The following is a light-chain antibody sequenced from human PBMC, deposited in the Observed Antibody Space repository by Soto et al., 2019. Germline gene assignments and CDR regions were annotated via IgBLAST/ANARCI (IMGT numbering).Light chain of an antibody. Sequence: QSVLTQPASVSGPPGQSITFSCTGTSSDIGGYNYVSWYQQHPGKAPKLMIYEVSKRPSGVSNRFSGSKSGNTASLTISGLQADDEADYYCSSYTSSSPYVFGTGTKVTVL. J-gene: IGLJ1*01. CDR1: SSDIGGYNY. CDR2: EVS. CDR3: SSYTSSSPYV. V-gene: IGLV2-14*01.